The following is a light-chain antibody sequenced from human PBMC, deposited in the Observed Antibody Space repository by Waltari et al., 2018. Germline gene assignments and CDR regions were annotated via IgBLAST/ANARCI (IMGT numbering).Light chain of an antibody. J-gene: IGKJ1*01. V-gene: IGKV3-20*01. Sequence: EIVLTQSPGTLSLSLGERDTVSCRASQSVGRALAWYQQKPGQAPRLLISGASTRATGIPDRFSGSGSGTDFSLTISRLEPYDFSVYYCQHYLRLPVTFGQGTTVEI. CDR1: QSVGRA. CDR3: QHYLRLPVT. CDR2: GAS.